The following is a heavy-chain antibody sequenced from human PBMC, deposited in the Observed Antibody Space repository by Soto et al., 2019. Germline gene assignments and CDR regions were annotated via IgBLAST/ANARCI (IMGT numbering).Heavy chain of an antibody. D-gene: IGHD3-10*01. V-gene: IGHV3-9*01. CDR3: AKGIGYGSRSHFDH. CDR2: ITWNGGTI. J-gene: IGHJ4*02. Sequence: EVQLVESGGGLVQPGRSLRLSCAASGFTFDDYDMHWVRQAPGKGLEWVSGITWNGGTIGYADSVKGRFTISRDNAKNSLYLQMNSLRAEDTALYSCAKGIGYGSRSHFDHWGQGTLVTVSS. CDR1: GFTFDDYD.